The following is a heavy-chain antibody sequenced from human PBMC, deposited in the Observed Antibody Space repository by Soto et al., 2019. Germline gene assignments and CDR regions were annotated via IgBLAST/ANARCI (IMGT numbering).Heavy chain of an antibody. J-gene: IGHJ4*02. CDR2: ISTSTGYT. Sequence: QVQLVQSGGEVKKPGASVKVSCKASGYTFTTFGITWVRQVPGQGLEWLGWISTSTGYTNYAQNLQGRVTLTTDTSTRTAYMELRSLTSDDTAVYYCARSPRVIVTAKGTLDFWGQGTLITVSS. D-gene: IGHD2-21*02. CDR3: ARSPRVIVTAKGTLDF. CDR1: GYTFTTFG. V-gene: IGHV1-18*04.